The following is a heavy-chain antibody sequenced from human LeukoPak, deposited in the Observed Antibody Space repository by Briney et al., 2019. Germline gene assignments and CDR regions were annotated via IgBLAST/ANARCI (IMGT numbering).Heavy chain of an antibody. D-gene: IGHD5-12*01. V-gene: IGHV3-21*01. CDR2: ISSSSSYI. Sequence: KAGGSLRLSCAASGFTFSSYSMNWVRQAPGKGLEWVSSISSSSSYIYYADSVKGRFTISRDNAKNSLYLQMNSLRAEDTAVYYCARDQPSGSISDWRTGPTTDFDYWGQGTLVTVSS. CDR1: GFTFSSYS. J-gene: IGHJ4*02. CDR3: ARDQPSGSISDWRTGPTTDFDY.